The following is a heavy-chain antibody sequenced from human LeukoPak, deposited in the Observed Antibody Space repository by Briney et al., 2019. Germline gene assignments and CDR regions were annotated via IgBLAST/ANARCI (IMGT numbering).Heavy chain of an antibody. Sequence: ASVKVSCKASRYTFTGYYMHWVRQAPGQGLEWMGWINPNSGGTNYAQKFQGRVSMTRDTSISTAYMELSRLSSDDTAVYYCARTYYDFWSGYDAFDIWGQGTMVTVSS. J-gene: IGHJ3*02. CDR2: INPNSGGT. V-gene: IGHV1-2*02. D-gene: IGHD3-3*01. CDR1: RYTFTGYY. CDR3: ARTYYDFWSGYDAFDI.